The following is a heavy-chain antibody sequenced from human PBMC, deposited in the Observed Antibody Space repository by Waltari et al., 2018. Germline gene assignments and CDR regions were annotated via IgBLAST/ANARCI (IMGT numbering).Heavy chain of an antibody. J-gene: IGHJ4*02. D-gene: IGHD4-17*01. CDR3: ARLTFPTVTTGYYFDY. CDR2: IYTSGST. CDR1: GGSISSGSYS. Sequence: QVQLQESGPGLVKPSQTLSLTCTVSGGSISSGSYSWSWIRQPAGKGLEWIGRIYTSGSTNYNPSLKSRVTISVDTSKNQFSLKLSSVTAADTAVYYCARLTFPTVTTGYYFDYWGQGTLVTVSS. V-gene: IGHV4-61*02.